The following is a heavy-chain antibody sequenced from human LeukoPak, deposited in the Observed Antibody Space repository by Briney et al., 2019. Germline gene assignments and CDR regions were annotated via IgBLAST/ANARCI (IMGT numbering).Heavy chain of an antibody. J-gene: IGHJ4*02. CDR1: GYSFTSYW. CDR2: IYPGDSDT. V-gene: IGHV5-51*01. Sequence: PGESLKISCQGSGYSFTSYWIGWVRQMPGKGLEWMGIIYPGDSDTRYSPSFQGQVTISADKSISTAYLQWSSLKASDTAMYYCARHGGDYYDSSGYPDYWGQGTLVTVSS. CDR3: ARHGGDYYDSSGYPDY. D-gene: IGHD3-22*01.